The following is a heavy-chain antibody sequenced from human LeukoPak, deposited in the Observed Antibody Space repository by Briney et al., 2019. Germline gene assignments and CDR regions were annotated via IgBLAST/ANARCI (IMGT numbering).Heavy chain of an antibody. D-gene: IGHD4-17*01. CDR2: INPNSGGT. Sequence: ASVKVSCKASGYTFTGYYMHWVRQAPGQGLEWMGWINPNSGGTNYAQKFQGRVTMTRDTSISTAYMELSRLRSDDTALYYCARAGGTTVTTSWFDPWGQGTLVTVSS. CDR3: ARAGGTTVTTSWFDP. V-gene: IGHV1-2*02. CDR1: GYTFTGYY. J-gene: IGHJ5*02.